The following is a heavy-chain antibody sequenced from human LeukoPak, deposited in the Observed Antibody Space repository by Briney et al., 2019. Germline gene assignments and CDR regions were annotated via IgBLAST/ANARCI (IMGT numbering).Heavy chain of an antibody. CDR3: AREKRGTVTTQY. V-gene: IGHV1-69*04. J-gene: IGHJ4*02. Sequence: SVKVSCKACGGTFSSYAISWVRQAPGQGLEWMGRIIPILGIANYAQKFQGRVTITADKSTSTAYMELSSLRSEDTAVYYCAREKRGTVTTQYWGQGTLVTVSS. CDR2: IIPILGIA. D-gene: IGHD4-17*01. CDR1: GGTFSSYA.